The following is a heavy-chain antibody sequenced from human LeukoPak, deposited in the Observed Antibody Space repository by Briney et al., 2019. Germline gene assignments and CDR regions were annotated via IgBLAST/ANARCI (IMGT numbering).Heavy chain of an antibody. CDR1: GFNFHDFS. V-gene: IGHV3-43*02. Sequence: GGSLRLSCAASGFNFHDFSMHWVRQVPGQGPDWVSLISGGGVTTYYSDSVKDRFTISRDNNKNLLFLQMNSLRVEDSAIYYRAKGNNTISFNLDYWGRGSLVIVSS. J-gene: IGHJ4*02. CDR2: ISGGGVTT. D-gene: IGHD2-2*01. CDR3: AKGNNTISFNLDY.